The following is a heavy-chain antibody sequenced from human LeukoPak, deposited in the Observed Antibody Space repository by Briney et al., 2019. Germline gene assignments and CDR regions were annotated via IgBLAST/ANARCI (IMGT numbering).Heavy chain of an antibody. D-gene: IGHD3-22*01. CDR2: INPNSGGT. Sequence: ASVKASCKASGYTFTGYYMHWVRQAPGQGLEWMGWINPNSGGTNYAQKFQGRVTMTRDTSISTAYMELSRLRSDDTAVYYCAREPQYYYDSSGYPSPFDYWGQGTLVTVSS. CDR3: AREPQYYYDSSGYPSPFDY. V-gene: IGHV1-2*02. CDR1: GYTFTGYY. J-gene: IGHJ4*02.